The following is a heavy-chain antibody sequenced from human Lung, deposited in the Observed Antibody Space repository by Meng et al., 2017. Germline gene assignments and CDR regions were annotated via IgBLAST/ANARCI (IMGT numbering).Heavy chain of an antibody. J-gene: IGHJ4*02. CDR1: GFTFSRNA. D-gene: IGHD4-17*01. V-gene: IGHV3-30*01. Sequence: VQLVESGGGGVQPGRSLRLSCAASGFTFSRNAMHWVRQAPGKGLEWVAAISYDGSNQHYADSVKGRFTISRDNSENTLYLQMNSLRAEDTAVYYCARNNYGDYYFDYWGQGTLVTVSS. CDR2: ISYDGSNQ. CDR3: ARNNYGDYYFDY.